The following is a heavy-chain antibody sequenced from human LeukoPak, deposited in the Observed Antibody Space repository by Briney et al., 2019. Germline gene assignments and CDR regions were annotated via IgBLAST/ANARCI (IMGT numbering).Heavy chain of an antibody. D-gene: IGHD6-13*01. CDR2: IYYSGST. V-gene: IGHV4-39*02. CDR3: ARERHERYSSSWYSVGY. Sequence: SETLSLACTVSGGSISSSSYYWGWIRQPPGKGLEWIGSIYYSGSTYYNPSLKSRVTISVDTSKNQFSLKLSSVTAADTAVYYCARERHERYSSSWYSVGYWGQGTLVTVSS. J-gene: IGHJ4*02. CDR1: GGSISSSSYY.